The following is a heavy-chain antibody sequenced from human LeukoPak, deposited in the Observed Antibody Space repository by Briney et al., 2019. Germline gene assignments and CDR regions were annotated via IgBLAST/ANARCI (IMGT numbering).Heavy chain of an antibody. Sequence: SETLSLTCTVSGGSISTYYWSWIRQPPGKGLEWIGYIYYTGSTNYNPSLKSRVTLSVDTSKNQFSLNLSSVTAADTAMYYCARVDSINWYDSRGYFDYWGQGTLVTVSS. CDR3: ARVDSINWYDSRGYFDY. CDR2: IYYTGST. J-gene: IGHJ4*02. CDR1: GGSISTYY. V-gene: IGHV4-59*01. D-gene: IGHD6-13*01.